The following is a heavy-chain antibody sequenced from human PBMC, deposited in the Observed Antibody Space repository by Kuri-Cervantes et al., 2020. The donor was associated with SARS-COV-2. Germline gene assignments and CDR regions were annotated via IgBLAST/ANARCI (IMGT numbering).Heavy chain of an antibody. CDR1: GGTFSSYA. CDR3: ARDLYYYDSSGPEGYYYYGTDV. V-gene: IGHV1-69*06. Sequence: SVKVSCKASGGTFSSYAISWVRQAPGQGLEWMGGFIPIFGTANYAQKCQGRVTITADKSTSTAYMELSSLRSEDTAVYYCARDLYYYDSSGPEGYYYYGTDVWGQETTVTVSS. CDR2: FIPIFGTA. D-gene: IGHD3-22*01. J-gene: IGHJ6*02.